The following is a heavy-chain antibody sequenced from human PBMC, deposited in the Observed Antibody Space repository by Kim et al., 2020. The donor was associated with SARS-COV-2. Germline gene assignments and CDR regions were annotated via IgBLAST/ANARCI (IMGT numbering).Heavy chain of an antibody. Sequence: SETLSLTCTVSGGSISSGSYYWSWIRQPAGKGLEWIGRIYTSGSTNYNPSLKSRVTISVDTSKNQFSLKLSSVTAADTAVYYCAREAGSPPPVRGVIITEYYYYGMDVWGQGTTVTVSS. CDR3: AREAGSPPPVRGVIITEYYYYGMDV. D-gene: IGHD3-10*01. CDR1: GGSISSGSYY. J-gene: IGHJ6*02. CDR2: IYTSGST. V-gene: IGHV4-61*02.